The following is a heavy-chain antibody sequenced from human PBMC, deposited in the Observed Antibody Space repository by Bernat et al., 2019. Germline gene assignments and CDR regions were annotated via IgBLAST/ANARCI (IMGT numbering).Heavy chain of an antibody. CDR1: GFTFSNAW. V-gene: IGHV3-72*01. Sequence: EVQLVESGGGLVKPGGSLRLSCAASGFTFSNAWMSWVRQAPGKGLEWFGRSRNKANSYTTEYAASVKGRFTISRDDSKNSLFLQMNSLKTEDTAVYYCTRVKGYGPDYWGQGTLVTVSS. CDR3: TRVKGYGPDY. J-gene: IGHJ4*02. D-gene: IGHD6-13*01. CDR2: SRNKANSYTT.